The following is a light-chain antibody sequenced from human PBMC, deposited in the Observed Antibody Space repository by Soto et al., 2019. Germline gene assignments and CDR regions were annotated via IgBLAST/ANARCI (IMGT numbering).Light chain of an antibody. CDR2: KVS. V-gene: IGKV2-30*02. J-gene: IGKJ2*01. CDR3: MQGTHSYT. CDR1: QSLVHSDGNTY. Sequence: DVVMTQSPLSLPVTLGHPASISCRSSQSLVHSDGNTYLSWFQQRPGQSPRRLIYKVSKRDSGVPDRFSGSGSGTDFTLKISRVEAEDVGIYYCMQGTHSYTFGQGTRLDIK.